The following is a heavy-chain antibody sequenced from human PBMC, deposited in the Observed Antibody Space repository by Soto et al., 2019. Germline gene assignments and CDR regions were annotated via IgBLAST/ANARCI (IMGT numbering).Heavy chain of an antibody. D-gene: IGHD3-16*01. CDR3: ATRRDEGGYCYGMDV. CDR1: GGTFSSYA. J-gene: IGHJ6*02. Sequence: QVQLVQSGAEVKKPGSSVKVSCKASGGTFSSYAISWVRQAPGQGLEWMGGIIPIFGTANYAQKFQGRVTLTADESTSTAYRELSSLRSEDTAVYYWATRRDEGGYCYGMDVLGQGTTVTVSS. V-gene: IGHV1-69*12. CDR2: IIPIFGTA.